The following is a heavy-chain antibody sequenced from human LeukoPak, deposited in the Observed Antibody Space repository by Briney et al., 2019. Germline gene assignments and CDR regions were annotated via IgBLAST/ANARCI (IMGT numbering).Heavy chain of an antibody. V-gene: IGHV4-39*07. J-gene: IGHJ5*02. Sequence: SETLSLTCTVSGGSISSGGYYWSWIRQPPGKGLEWIGEINHSGSTNYNPSLKSRVTISVDTSKNQFSLKLSSVTAADTAVYYCARGSPNWFDPWGQGTLVTVSS. CDR2: INHSGST. CDR3: ARGSPNWFDP. CDR1: GGSISSGGYY.